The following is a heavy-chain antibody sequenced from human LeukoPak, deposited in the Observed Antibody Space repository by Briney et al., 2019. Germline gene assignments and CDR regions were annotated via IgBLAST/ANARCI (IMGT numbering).Heavy chain of an antibody. CDR1: GGSFSGYY. V-gene: IGHV4-34*01. Sequence: SETLSLTCAVYGGSFSGYYWSWIRQPPGKGLEWIGEINHSGSTNYNPSLKSRVTISVDTSKNQFSLKLSSVTAADTAVYYCARPGSLWELNDWGRGTLVTVSS. CDR2: INHSGST. J-gene: IGHJ4*02. CDR3: ARPGSLWELND. D-gene: IGHD1-26*01.